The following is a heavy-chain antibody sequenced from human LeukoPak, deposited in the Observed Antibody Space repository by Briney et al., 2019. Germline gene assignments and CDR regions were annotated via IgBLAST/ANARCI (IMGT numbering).Heavy chain of an antibody. Sequence: PGGSLGLSCAASGFTFSSYSMNWVRQAPGKGLEWVSSISSSSSYIYYADSVKGRFTISRDNAKNSLYLQMNSLRAEDTAVYYCARDGLLRCPPLTTPKGFDYWGQGTLVTVS. CDR2: ISSSSSYI. V-gene: IGHV3-21*01. CDR3: ARDGLLRCPPLTTPKGFDY. J-gene: IGHJ4*02. D-gene: IGHD4/OR15-4a*01. CDR1: GFTFSSYS.